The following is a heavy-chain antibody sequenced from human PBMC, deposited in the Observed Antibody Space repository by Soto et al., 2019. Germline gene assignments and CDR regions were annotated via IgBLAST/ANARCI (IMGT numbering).Heavy chain of an antibody. J-gene: IGHJ2*01. CDR3: SFQAEDGGQDAGPVLAFLLNRSSDL. D-gene: IGHD2-15*01. Sequence: PGKALEWVSSISTSGDTTYYADSVKGRFTVSRDNSYNTLCLQMDSLRVDDAAIYYCSFQAEDGGQDAGPVLAFLLNRSSDL. CDR2: ISTSGDTT. V-gene: IGHV3-23*01.